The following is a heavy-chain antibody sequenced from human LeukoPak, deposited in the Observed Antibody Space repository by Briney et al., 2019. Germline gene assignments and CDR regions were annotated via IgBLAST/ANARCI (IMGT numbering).Heavy chain of an antibody. V-gene: IGHV1-8*01. CDR2: MSPNSGNT. J-gene: IGHJ4*02. CDR3: ARALSGCVLCFDY. D-gene: IGHD6-19*01. CDR1: GYTFTGYD. Sequence: ASVKVSCKASGYTFTGYDINWLRQATGQGLEWMGWMSPNSGNTGYAQKFQGRVTMTRNTSIGTAYMELTSLRSEDTAAYYCARALSGCVLCFDYWGQGTLVTVSS.